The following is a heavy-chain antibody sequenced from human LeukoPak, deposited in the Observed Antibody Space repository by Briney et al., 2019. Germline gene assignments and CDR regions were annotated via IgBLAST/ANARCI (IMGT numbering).Heavy chain of an antibody. J-gene: IGHJ4*02. D-gene: IGHD3-3*01. CDR1: GGSISSSNW. Sequence: SETLSLTCAVSGGSISSSNWWSWVRQPPGKGLEWIGEIYHSGSTYYNPSLKSRVTISVDTSKNQFSLKLSSVTAADTAVYYCASIHPTYDFWSGYCRYWGQGTLVTVSS. V-gene: IGHV4-4*02. CDR3: ASIHPTYDFWSGYCRY. CDR2: IYHSGST.